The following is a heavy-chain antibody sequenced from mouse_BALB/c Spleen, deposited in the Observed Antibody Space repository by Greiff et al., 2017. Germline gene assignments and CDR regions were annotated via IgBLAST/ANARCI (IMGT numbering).Heavy chain of an antibody. J-gene: IGHJ4*01. V-gene: IGHV6-6*02. CDR2: IRLKSNNYAT. CDR1: GFTFSNYW. CDR3: TRGYYGLYAMDY. Sequence: EVKLMESGGGLVQPGGSMKLSCVASGFTFSNYWMNWVRQSPEKGLEWVAEIRLKSNNYATHYAESVKGRFTISRDDSKSSVYLQMNNLRAEDTGIYYCTRGYYGLYAMDYWGQGTSVTVSS. D-gene: IGHD1-2*01.